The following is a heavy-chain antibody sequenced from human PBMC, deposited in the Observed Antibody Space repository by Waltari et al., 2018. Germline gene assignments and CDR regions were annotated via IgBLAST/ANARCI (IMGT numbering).Heavy chain of an antibody. CDR2: IYSGGRT. D-gene: IGHD3-16*01. V-gene: IGHV3-23*03. CDR3: ARFGLALDL. CDR1: KFTVTKHA. Sequence: EVQLLESGGGLVQPGGSLRLSCAASKFTVTKHAMSWVRQAPGKGLEWVSVIYSGGRTDFGDSVKGRFTMSRDDSKNMVYLQMNSLRPEDTALYYCARFGLALDLWGQGTMVTVSS. J-gene: IGHJ3*01.